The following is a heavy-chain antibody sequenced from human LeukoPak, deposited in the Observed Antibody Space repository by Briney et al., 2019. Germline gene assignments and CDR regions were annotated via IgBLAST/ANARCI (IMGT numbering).Heavy chain of an antibody. CDR1: GFTFNTYT. V-gene: IGHV3-48*01. Sequence: HPGGSLRLSCAASGFTFNTYTMNWVRQAPGKGLEWVSYISGSSGIIDYADSVRGRFTISRDNAKNSLYLQMNSLRAEDTAVYYCARVPNYSYSSSWYVDYWGQGTLVTVSS. CDR3: ARVPNYSYSSSWYVDY. D-gene: IGHD6-13*01. J-gene: IGHJ4*02. CDR2: ISGSSGII.